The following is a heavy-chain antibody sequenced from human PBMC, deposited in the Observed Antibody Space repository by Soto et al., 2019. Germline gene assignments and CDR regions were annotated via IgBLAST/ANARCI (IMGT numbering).Heavy chain of an antibody. CDR1: GASISSGGYY. D-gene: IGHD2-21*01. CDR3: AASCVGCGGFNYYGMDV. CDR2: IYYSGTT. J-gene: IGHJ6*02. V-gene: IGHV4-31*01. Sequence: QVQLQESGPGLVKPSQTLSLTCSVSGASISSGGYYWNWIRQHPGKGLEWIGYIYYSGTTYYNPSPKSPVTITVGTSKNQLSLKLCSVTAADKAVYYCAASCVGCGGFNYYGMDVWGQGTTVTVSS.